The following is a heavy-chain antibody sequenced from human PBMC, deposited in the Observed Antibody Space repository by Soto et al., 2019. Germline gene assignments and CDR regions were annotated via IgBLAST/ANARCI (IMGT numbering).Heavy chain of an antibody. V-gene: IGHV3-30*18. J-gene: IGHJ3*02. D-gene: IGHD6-6*01. CDR3: AKGYRSAHSSSDAFDI. CDR1: GFTFSSYG. CDR2: ISYDGSNK. Sequence: GGSLRLSCAASGFTFSSYGMHWVRQAPGKGLEWVAVISYDGSNKYYADSVKGRFTISRDNSKNTLYLQMNSLRAEDTAVYYCAKGYRSAHSSSDAFDIWGQGTMVTV.